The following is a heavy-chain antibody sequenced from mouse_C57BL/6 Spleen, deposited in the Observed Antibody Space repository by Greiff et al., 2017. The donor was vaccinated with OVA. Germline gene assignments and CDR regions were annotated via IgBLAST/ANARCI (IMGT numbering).Heavy chain of an antibody. J-gene: IGHJ2*01. V-gene: IGHV7-3*01. D-gene: IGHD1-1*01. Sequence: EVKLMESGGGLVQPGGSLSLSCAASGFTFTDYYMSWVRQPPGKALEWLGFIRNKANGYTTEYSASVKGRFTISRDNSQSSLYLQMNALRAEDSATYYCARYELRYCDYWGQGTTLTVSS. CDR3: ARYELRYCDY. CDR1: GFTFTDYY. CDR2: IRNKANGYTT.